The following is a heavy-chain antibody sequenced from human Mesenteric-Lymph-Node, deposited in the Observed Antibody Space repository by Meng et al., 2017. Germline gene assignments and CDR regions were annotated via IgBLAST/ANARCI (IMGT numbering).Heavy chain of an antibody. J-gene: IGHJ3*02. CDR3: ASIYGSGSYYTRDAFDI. D-gene: IGHD3-10*01. Sequence: GESLKISCAASGFTFSSYEMNWVRQAPGKGLEWVSYISSSGSTIYYADSVKGRFTISRDNSKNTLDLQMNSLRAEDTAVYYCASIYGSGSYYTRDAFDIWGQGTMVTVSS. V-gene: IGHV3-48*03. CDR1: GFTFSSYE. CDR2: ISSSGSTI.